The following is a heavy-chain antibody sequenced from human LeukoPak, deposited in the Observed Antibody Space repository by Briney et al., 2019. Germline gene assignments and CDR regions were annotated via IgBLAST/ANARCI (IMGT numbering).Heavy chain of an antibody. CDR2: IYYSGST. Sequence: SETLCLTCTVSGGSISSYYWSWIRQPPGKGLEWIGYIYYSGSTNYNPSLKSRVTISVDTSKNQFSLKLCSVTAADTAVYYCARGPAADFDYWGQGTLVTVSS. V-gene: IGHV4-59*01. CDR1: GGSISSYY. CDR3: ARGPAADFDY. J-gene: IGHJ4*02. D-gene: IGHD2-2*01.